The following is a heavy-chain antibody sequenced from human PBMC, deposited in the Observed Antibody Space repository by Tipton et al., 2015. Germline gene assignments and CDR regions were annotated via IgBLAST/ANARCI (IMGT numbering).Heavy chain of an antibody. V-gene: IGHV1-8*01. Sequence: QSGAEVKKPGASVKVSCKASGYTFSSYDINWVRQATGQGLEWMGWMNPNSGNTGYAQKFQGRVTMTRNTSISTAYMELSSLRSDDTAIYYCARDGRVIAVAGTLGYWGQGTLVTVSS. CDR2: MNPNSGNT. D-gene: IGHD6-19*01. J-gene: IGHJ4*02. CDR1: GYTFSSYD. CDR3: ARDGRVIAVAGTLGY.